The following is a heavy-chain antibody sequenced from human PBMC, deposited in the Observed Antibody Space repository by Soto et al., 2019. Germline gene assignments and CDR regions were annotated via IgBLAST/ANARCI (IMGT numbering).Heavy chain of an antibody. CDR3: GRGPEAAAGIGTDH. V-gene: IGHV3-74*01. CDR1: GFTFSSYW. D-gene: IGHD6-13*01. CDR2: IHDDGGII. Sequence: PGGSLRLSCAASGFTFSSYWRHGVRQAPGKGLVWVARIHDDGGIINYADSVKSRITISTDNAKNHLSLQLNSVRAEDTAVYYCGRGPEAAAGIGTDHWGQGTLVTVSS. J-gene: IGHJ5*02.